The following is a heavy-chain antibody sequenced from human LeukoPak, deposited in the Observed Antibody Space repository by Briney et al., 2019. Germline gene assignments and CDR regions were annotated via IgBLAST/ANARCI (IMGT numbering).Heavy chain of an antibody. D-gene: IGHD3-10*01. J-gene: IGHJ4*02. CDR1: GFTFSNAW. CDR3: AKRGVVIRVFLVGFHKEAYYFDS. Sequence: GGSLRLSCAASGFTFSNAWMSWVRQAPGKGLEWVAGLSGSGGGTNYADSVQGRLTISRDNPKNTLYLQMNSLRAEDTAVYFCAKRGVVIRVFLVGFHKEAYYFDSWGQGALVTVSS. V-gene: IGHV3-23*01. CDR2: LSGSGGGT.